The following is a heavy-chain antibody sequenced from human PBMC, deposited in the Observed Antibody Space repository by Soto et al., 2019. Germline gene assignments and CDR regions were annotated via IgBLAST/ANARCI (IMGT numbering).Heavy chain of an antibody. CDR1: GFTFSSYA. J-gene: IGHJ4*02. Sequence: EVQLLESGGGLVQPGGSLRLSCAASGFTFSSYAMSWVRQAPGKGLEWVSAISGSGGTTYYADSVKGRFTISRDNSKNTLYLQMNNLIAEDTAVYYCAKLSRSSYYDSSAYHWGQGTLVTVSS. CDR3: AKLSRSSYYDSSAYH. D-gene: IGHD3-22*01. CDR2: ISGSGGTT. V-gene: IGHV3-23*01.